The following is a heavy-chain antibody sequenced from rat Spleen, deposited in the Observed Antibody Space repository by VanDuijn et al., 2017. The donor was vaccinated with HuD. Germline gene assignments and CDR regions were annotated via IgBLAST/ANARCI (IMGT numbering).Heavy chain of an antibody. CDR2: IWGDGST. CDR1: GFSLISHS. V-gene: IGHV2-1*01. CDR3: ARSYGGYTSNWFPY. Sequence: QVQLKESGPGLVQPSQTLSLICTVSGFSLISHSVHWVRQPPGKGLEWMGGIWGDGSTDYNSVLKSRLTINRDTSKSQVFLKMNILQTDDTVIYFCARSYGGYTSNWFPYWGQGTLVTVSS. D-gene: IGHD1-11*01. J-gene: IGHJ3*01.